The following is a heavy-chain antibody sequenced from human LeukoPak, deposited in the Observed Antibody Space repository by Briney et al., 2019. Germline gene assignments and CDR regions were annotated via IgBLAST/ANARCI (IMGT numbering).Heavy chain of an antibody. Sequence: SETLYLTCIVSGDFVRNSNYYWDWIRQSPGKGLEWIGSIYYSGRTYYNPSLKTRVSMSVDTTKNQFSLKLTSVTAADTAVYYCARRRYYDGSGYLDWGQGTLVIVS. J-gene: IGHJ1*01. D-gene: IGHD3-22*01. CDR3: ARRRYYDGSGYLD. CDR1: GDFVRNSNYY. V-gene: IGHV4-39*01. CDR2: IYYSGRT.